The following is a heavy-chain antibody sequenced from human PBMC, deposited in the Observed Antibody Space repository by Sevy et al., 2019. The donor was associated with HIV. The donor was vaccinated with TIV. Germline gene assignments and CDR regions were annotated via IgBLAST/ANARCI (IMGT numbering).Heavy chain of an antibody. CDR3: VRILSTSYYNYHALDV. D-gene: IGHD2-2*01. CDR2: MSPNSGNT. V-gene: IGHV1-8*01. CDR1: GYTFTSYD. Sequence: ASVKVSCRASGYTFTSYDIRWVRQTTGQGLEWMGWMSPNSGNTGYAQKFQGRVTMTRDTSKGTAYMELSSLRSDDTAVYYCVRILSTSYYNYHALDVWGQGTTVTVSS. J-gene: IGHJ6*02.